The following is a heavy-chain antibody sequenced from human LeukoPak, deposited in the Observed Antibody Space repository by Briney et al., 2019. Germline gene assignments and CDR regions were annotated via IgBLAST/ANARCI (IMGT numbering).Heavy chain of an antibody. J-gene: IGHJ4*02. Sequence: GGSLRLSCSASGFTFSRYAMHWVRQAPGKGLEYVSGINDNGGRTHYGDSVKGRFSITRDNSKNTLHLQMSTLRAEDTALYYCVKDVGGSYAFDYWGQGILVTVAS. V-gene: IGHV3-64D*09. D-gene: IGHD1-26*01. CDR2: INDNGGRT. CDR3: VKDVGGSYAFDY. CDR1: GFTFSRYA.